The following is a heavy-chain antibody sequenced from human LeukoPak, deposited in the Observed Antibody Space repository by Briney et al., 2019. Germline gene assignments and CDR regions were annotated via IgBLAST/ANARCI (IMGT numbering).Heavy chain of an antibody. CDR1: GGSISSGGYY. Sequence: SETLSLTCTVSGGSISSGGYYWSWIRQPAGKGLEWIGRIYTSGSTNYNPSLQSRVTMSVDTSKNQFSLKLSSVTAADTAVYYCARGIVGAWYYFDYWGQGTLATVSS. CDR3: ARGIVGAWYYFDY. J-gene: IGHJ4*02. CDR2: IYTSGST. V-gene: IGHV4-61*02. D-gene: IGHD1-26*01.